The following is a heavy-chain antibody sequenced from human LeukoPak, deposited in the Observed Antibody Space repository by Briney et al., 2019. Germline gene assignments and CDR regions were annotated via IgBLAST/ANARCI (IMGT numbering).Heavy chain of an antibody. V-gene: IGHV1-18*01. CDR2: ISAYSGNT. Sequence: ASVTVSCKASGYTFTSYGISWVRQAPGQGLEWMGWISAYSGNTNYAQKLQGRVTMTTDTSTSTAYLELRSLRADDTAVSYCARGPSGDYDYWGQGTLVTVSS. CDR1: GYTFTSYG. CDR3: ARGPSGDYDY. D-gene: IGHD4-17*01. J-gene: IGHJ4*02.